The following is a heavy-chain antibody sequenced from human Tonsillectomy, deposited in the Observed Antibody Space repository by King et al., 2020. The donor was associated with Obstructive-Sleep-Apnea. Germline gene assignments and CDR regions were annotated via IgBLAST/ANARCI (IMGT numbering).Heavy chain of an antibody. CDR1: GFTFSDYY. Sequence: VQLVESGGGLVKPGGSLRLSCAASGFTFSDYYMNWIRQAPGKGLEWVSYISSSSSYTNYADSVKGRFTISRDNAKNSLYLQMNSLRAEDTAVYYCARGSWQLANLVDYWGQGTLVTVSS. D-gene: IGHD6-6*01. V-gene: IGHV3-11*06. CDR2: ISSSSSYT. J-gene: IGHJ4*02. CDR3: ARGSWQLANLVDY.